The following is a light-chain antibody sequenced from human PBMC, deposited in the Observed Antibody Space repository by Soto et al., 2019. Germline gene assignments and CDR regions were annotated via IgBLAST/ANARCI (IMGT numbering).Light chain of an antibody. CDR2: GNS. J-gene: IGLJ1*01. CDR3: QSYDSSLSGSEV. CDR1: SSNIGAGHD. Sequence: QSVLTQPPSVSGAPGQRVTISCTGSSSNIGAGHDVHWYQHLPGTAPKLLIYGNSNRPSGVPDRFSGSKSGTLASLAITGLQAEDEADYYCQSYDSSLSGSEVFGTGTKLTVL. V-gene: IGLV1-40*01.